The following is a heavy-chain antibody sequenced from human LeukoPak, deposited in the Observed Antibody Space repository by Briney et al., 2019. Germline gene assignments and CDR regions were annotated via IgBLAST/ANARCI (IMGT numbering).Heavy chain of an antibody. D-gene: IGHD1-26*01. CDR1: GFTVSSNF. CDR3: ARDEVGAKGDY. CDR2: IYSGGST. J-gene: IGHJ4*02. V-gene: IGHV3-53*01. Sequence: GGSLRLSCAASGFTVSSNFLSWVRQPPGKGLEWVSDIYSGGSTYYADSVKGRFTISRDNSKNSLYLQMNSLRAEDTAVYYCARDEVGAKGDYWGQGTLVTVSS.